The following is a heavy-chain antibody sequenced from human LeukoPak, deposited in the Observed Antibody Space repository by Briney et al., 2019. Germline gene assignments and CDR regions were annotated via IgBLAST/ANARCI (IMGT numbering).Heavy chain of an antibody. CDR3: ARGLCSSTSCSRRDWFDP. J-gene: IGHJ5*02. D-gene: IGHD2-2*01. CDR1: GYTFTSYD. Sequence: GASVKVSCKASGYTFTSYDINWVRQATGQGLEWMGWMNPNSGNTGYAQKFQGRVTMTRNTSISTAYMELSSLRSEDTAVYYCARGLCSSTSCSRRDWFDPRGQGTLVTVSS. CDR2: MNPNSGNT. V-gene: IGHV1-8*01.